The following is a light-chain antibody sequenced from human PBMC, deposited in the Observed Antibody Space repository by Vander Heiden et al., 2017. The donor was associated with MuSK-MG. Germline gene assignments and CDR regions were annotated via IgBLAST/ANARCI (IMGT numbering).Light chain of an antibody. Sequence: DIQMTQSPSTLSASVGDRVTITCRASQTISNWLAWYQQKPGKAPKLLIYQASILQGGAPSRFSGSGSATEFTLTISSLQPDDFATYYCQQDNSYPWTFGQGTKVEVK. J-gene: IGKJ1*01. V-gene: IGKV1-5*03. CDR1: QTISNW. CDR2: QAS. CDR3: QQDNSYPWT.